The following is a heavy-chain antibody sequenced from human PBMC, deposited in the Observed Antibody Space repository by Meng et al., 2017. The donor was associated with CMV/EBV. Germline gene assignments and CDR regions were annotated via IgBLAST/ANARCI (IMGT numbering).Heavy chain of an antibody. CDR3: AGFWSGYLRLFDY. V-gene: IGHV4-34*01. Sequence: AVYGGSFSGYYWSWIRQPPGKGLEWNGEINHSGSTNYNPSLKSRVTISVDTSKNQFSLKLSSVTAADTAVYYCAGFWSGYLRLFDYWGQGTLVTVSS. J-gene: IGHJ4*02. CDR1: GGSFSGYY. CDR2: INHSGST. D-gene: IGHD3-3*01.